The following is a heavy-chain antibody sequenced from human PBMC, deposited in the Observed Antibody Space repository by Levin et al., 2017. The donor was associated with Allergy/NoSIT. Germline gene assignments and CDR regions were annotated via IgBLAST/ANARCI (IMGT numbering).Heavy chain of an antibody. J-gene: IGHJ4*02. Sequence: KISCQASGFTFTTSAVQWVRQARGQRLEWIGWIVVGSGNTDYAQGFQERVTITRDMSTSTVYMELTSLGSEDTAVYYCAAGDSGDWYYKPGLGNYWGQGTLVTVSS. CDR2: IVVGSGNT. V-gene: IGHV1-58*01. D-gene: IGHD6-13*01. CDR1: GFTFTTSA. CDR3: AAGDSGDWYYKPGLGNY.